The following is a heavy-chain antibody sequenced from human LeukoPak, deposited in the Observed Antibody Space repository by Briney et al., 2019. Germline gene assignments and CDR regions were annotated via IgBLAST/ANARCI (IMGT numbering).Heavy chain of an antibody. V-gene: IGHV1-69*01. D-gene: IGHD1-20*01. J-gene: IGHJ6*02. Sequence: VASVKVSCKASGGTFSSYAISWVRQAPGQGLEWMGGIIPIFGTANYAQKFQGRVTITADESTSTAYMELSSLRSEDTAVYYCASRSRYNWNYNYYYAMDVWGQGTTVTVSS. CDR3: ASRSRYNWNYNYYYAMDV. CDR1: GGTFSSYA. CDR2: IIPIFGTA.